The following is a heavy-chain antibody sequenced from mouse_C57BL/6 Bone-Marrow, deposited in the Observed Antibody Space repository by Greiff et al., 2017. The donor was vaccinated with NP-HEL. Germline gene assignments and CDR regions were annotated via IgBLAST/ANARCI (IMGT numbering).Heavy chain of an antibody. V-gene: IGHV1-15*01. CDR2: IDPETGGT. J-gene: IGHJ1*03. CDR3: TSEERRYWYFDV. Sequence: QVHVKQSGAELVRPGASVTLSCKASGYTFTDYEMHWVKQTPVQGLEWIGDIDPETGGTDYNQKFKGKVIMTADKSSSTVYMLLRSLTSEDSAVYSFTSEERRYWYFDVWGTGTAVTVSS. CDR1: GYTFTDYE.